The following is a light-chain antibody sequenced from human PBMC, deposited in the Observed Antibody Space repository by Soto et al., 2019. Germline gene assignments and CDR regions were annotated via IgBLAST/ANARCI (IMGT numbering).Light chain of an antibody. CDR1: QSISSW. Sequence: DIQMTQSPSTLSASVGDRVTITCRASQSISSWLAWYQQKPGKAPKLLIYDTSSLESGVPSRFSGSGSGTEFTLTISSLQPDDFATYYCQQYSSYPYTFGQGTKLEIK. CDR3: QQYSSYPYT. CDR2: DTS. V-gene: IGKV1-5*01. J-gene: IGKJ2*01.